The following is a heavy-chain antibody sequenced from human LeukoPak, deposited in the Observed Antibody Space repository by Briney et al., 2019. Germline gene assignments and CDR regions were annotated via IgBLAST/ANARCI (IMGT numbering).Heavy chain of an antibody. J-gene: IGHJ4*02. V-gene: IGHV3-30-3*02. CDR3: AKSEGIRFLSRPRQWQQLVSTQFDY. Sequence: GGSLRLSCAASGFAFSTYNMHWVRQAPGKGLEWVAVISYDGRNENHAESVKGRFTISRDNSKNTLYLQMNTLRAEDTAVYYCAKSEGIRFLSRPRQWQQLVSTQFDYWGQGTLVTVSS. CDR2: ISYDGRNE. CDR1: GFAFSTYN. D-gene: IGHD6-13*01.